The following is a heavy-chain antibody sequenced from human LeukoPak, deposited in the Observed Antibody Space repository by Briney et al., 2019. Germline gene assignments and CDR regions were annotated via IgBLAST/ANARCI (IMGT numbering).Heavy chain of an antibody. J-gene: IGHJ4*02. V-gene: IGHV3-30*02. Sequence: GGSLRLSCAASGFTSSNYGMHWVRQAPGKGLEWVAFIRFDESSKYYADSVEGRFTISRDNSKNTLDLQMNSLRIEDTAVYYCAKDAFPTYYDFWSGAPGDYWGQGTLVTVSS. CDR1: GFTSSNYG. CDR3: AKDAFPTYYDFWSGAPGDY. D-gene: IGHD3-3*01. CDR2: IRFDESSK.